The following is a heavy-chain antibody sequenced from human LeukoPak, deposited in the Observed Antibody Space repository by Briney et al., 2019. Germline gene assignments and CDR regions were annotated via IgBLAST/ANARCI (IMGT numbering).Heavy chain of an antibody. CDR3: ARNEFGQYYFDY. CDR1: GLTFSHYA. V-gene: IGHV3-30-3*01. D-gene: IGHD1-1*01. Sequence: GGSLRLSCVTSGLTFSHYAMHWVRQAPGKGLEWVAIVSYDESSEYYADSVRGRFTISRDNSKSTLYLQMNSLRTEDTAVYYCARNEFGQYYFDYWGQGTLVTVSS. J-gene: IGHJ4*02. CDR2: VSYDESSE.